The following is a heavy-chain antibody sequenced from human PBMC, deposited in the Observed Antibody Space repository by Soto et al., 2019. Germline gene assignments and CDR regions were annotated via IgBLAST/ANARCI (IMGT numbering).Heavy chain of an antibody. CDR1: GFTFSSYA. CDR3: ASSIVVVPAAPHYYYYGMDV. Sequence: LRLSCAASGFTFSSYAMSWVRQAPGKGLEWVSAISGSGGSTYYADSVKGRFTISRDNSKNTLYLQMNSLRAEDTAVYYCASSIVVVPAAPHYYYYGMDVWGQGTTVTVSS. CDR2: ISGSGGST. J-gene: IGHJ6*02. D-gene: IGHD2-2*01. V-gene: IGHV3-23*01.